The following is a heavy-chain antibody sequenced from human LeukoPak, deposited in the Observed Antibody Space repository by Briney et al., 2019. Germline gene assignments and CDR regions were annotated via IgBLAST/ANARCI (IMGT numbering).Heavy chain of an antibody. CDR3: ARRVDSYWFFDY. J-gene: IGHJ4*02. CDR2: IYPGDSDT. V-gene: IGHV5-51*01. Sequence: NRGESLKISCKGSGYSFTNYWIGWVRQMPGKGLEWMGIIYPGDSDTRYIPSFQGQVTISADKSINTAYLPWSSLKASNTAMYYFARRVDSYWFFDYWGQGTLVTVSS. D-gene: IGHD1-26*01. CDR1: GYSFTNYW.